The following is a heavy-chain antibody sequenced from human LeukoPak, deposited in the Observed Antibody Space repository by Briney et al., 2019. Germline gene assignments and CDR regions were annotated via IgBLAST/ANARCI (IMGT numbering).Heavy chain of an antibody. Sequence: ASVKVSCKASGYTFTSYGISWVRQAPGQGLEWMGWISAYNGNTNYAQKLQGRVTMTTDTSTSTAYMELRSLRSDDTAVYYCARSQTYYYDSSGYYREYYYYYMDVWGKGTTVTVSS. CDR2: ISAYNGNT. CDR3: ARSQTYYYDSSGYYREYYYYYMDV. CDR1: GYTFTSYG. D-gene: IGHD3-22*01. J-gene: IGHJ6*03. V-gene: IGHV1-18*01.